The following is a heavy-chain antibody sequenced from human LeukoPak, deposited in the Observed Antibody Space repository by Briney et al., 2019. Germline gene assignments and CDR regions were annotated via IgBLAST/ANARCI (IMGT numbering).Heavy chain of an antibody. CDR2: INTFSGNT. Sequence: ASVKVSCKASGYIFTSYGISWVRQAPGQGLEWLGWINTFSGNTKYSQNLQGRVIMTTDTSTSTAYLELRSLRADDTAVYYCARQSTRLFNTGSYYPPPAYDYWGQGTLVIVSS. V-gene: IGHV1-18*01. D-gene: IGHD1-26*01. J-gene: IGHJ4*02. CDR1: GYIFTSYG. CDR3: ARQSTRLFNTGSYYPPPAYDY.